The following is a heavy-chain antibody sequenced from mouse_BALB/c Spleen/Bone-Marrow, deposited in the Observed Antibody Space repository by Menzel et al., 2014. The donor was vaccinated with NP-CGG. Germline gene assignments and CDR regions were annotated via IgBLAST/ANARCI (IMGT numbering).Heavy chain of an antibody. CDR3: TPLLRLAY. J-gene: IGHJ3*01. V-gene: IGHV1-5*01. CDR1: GYSFTSYW. CDR2: IYPGNSDT. D-gene: IGHD1-2*01. Sequence: EVQVEESGTGLARPGASVKMSCKASGYSFTSYWMHWVKQRPGQGLEWIGAIYPGNSDTSYNQKFKGKAKLSAVTSASTAYMELSSLTNEDSAVYYCTPLLRLAYWGQGTLVPVSA.